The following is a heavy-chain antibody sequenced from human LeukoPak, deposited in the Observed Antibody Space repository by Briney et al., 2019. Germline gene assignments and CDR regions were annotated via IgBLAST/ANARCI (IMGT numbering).Heavy chain of an antibody. J-gene: IGHJ4*02. CDR1: GGSTSSYY. D-gene: IGHD3-10*01. Sequence: SETLSLTCTVSGGSTSSYYWSWIRQPPGKGLEWIGYIYYSGTTNYNPSLKSRVTISVDTSKNQFSLKLTSVTAADTAVYYCAGGSGLPHFDYWGQGTLVTVSS. CDR2: IYYSGTT. CDR3: AGGSGLPHFDY. V-gene: IGHV4-59*01.